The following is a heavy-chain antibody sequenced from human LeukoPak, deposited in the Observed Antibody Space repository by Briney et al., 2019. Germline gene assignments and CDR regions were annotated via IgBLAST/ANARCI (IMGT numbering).Heavy chain of an antibody. CDR3: AREGRDYYYYYIYV. D-gene: IGHD3-10*01. V-gene: IGHV4-61*02. Sequence: SETLSLTCTVSGGSISSGSDYWSWIRQPAGKGLEWIGRIYTSGSTNYNPSLESRVTISVDTSKNQFSLKLSSVTAADTATYYCAREGRDYYYYYIYVWGKGTTVTVSS. CDR2: IYTSGST. J-gene: IGHJ6*03. CDR1: GGSISSGSDY.